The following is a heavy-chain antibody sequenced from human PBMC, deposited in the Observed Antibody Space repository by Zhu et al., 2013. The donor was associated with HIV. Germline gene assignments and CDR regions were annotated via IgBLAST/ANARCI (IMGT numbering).Heavy chain of an antibody. V-gene: IGHV1-46*01. CDR3: ARDEGLKGYYYGMDV. CDR1: GYTFSGHY. Sequence: QVQLVQSGAEVKKPGASVKVSCKASGYTFSGHYLHWVRQAPGQGLEWMGWINPNSGNTNYAQKFQGRVTMTRDTSASTVYMELSSLRSEDTAVYYCARDEGLKGYYYGMDVWGQGTTVTVS. CDR2: INPNSGNT. J-gene: IGHJ6*02.